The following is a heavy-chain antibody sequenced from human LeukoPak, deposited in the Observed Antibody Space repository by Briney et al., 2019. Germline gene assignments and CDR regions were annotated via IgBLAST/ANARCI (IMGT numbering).Heavy chain of an antibody. CDR2: IRQDGSEK. Sequence: AGGSLRLSCAASGFTFSSYWMSWVRQAPGKGLEWVANIRQDGSEKYYVDSVKGRLTISRDNAKNSLYLQMNSLRAEDTAVYYCARVRQQLVRLLGRDTTYYYYYYMDVWGKGTTVTVSS. CDR3: ARVRQQLVRLLGRDTTYYYYYYMDV. D-gene: IGHD6-13*01. V-gene: IGHV3-7*01. CDR1: GFTFSSYW. J-gene: IGHJ6*03.